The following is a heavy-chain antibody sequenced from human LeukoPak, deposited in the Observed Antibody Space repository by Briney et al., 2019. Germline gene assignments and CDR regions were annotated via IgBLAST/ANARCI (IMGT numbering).Heavy chain of an antibody. Sequence: PGGSLRLSCAASGFTFSDYYMSWIRQAPGKGLEWVSYISSSGSTIYHADFVKGRFTISRDNARNSLYLQMNSLRAEDTAVYYCARVSTIFGVAPYYFDYWGQGTLVTVSS. CDR2: ISSSGSTI. CDR3: ARVSTIFGVAPYYFDY. D-gene: IGHD3-3*01. J-gene: IGHJ4*02. V-gene: IGHV3-11*04. CDR1: GFTFSDYY.